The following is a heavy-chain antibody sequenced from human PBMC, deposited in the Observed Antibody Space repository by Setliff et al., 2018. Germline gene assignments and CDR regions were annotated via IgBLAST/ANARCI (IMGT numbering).Heavy chain of an antibody. V-gene: IGHV1-8*01. CDR1: GYTFTKYD. Sequence: ASVKVSCKASGYTFTKYDFHWVRQATGQGLEWMGWMHPNSGNTGYAQKFQGRVTMTSNTAINTAYMELMRLTSEDTAVYYCVTAQGAEHFDYWGQGSLVTVSS. D-gene: IGHD3-16*01. CDR3: VTAQGAEHFDY. J-gene: IGHJ4*02. CDR2: MHPNSGNT.